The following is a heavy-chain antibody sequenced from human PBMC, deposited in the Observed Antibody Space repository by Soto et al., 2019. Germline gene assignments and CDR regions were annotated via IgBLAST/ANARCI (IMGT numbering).Heavy chain of an antibody. CDR3: ATPAYYYDSSGYSA. J-gene: IGHJ5*02. CDR2: IIPIFGTA. V-gene: IGHV1-69*06. D-gene: IGHD3-22*01. Sequence: QVQLVQSGAEVKKPGSSVKVSCKASGGTFSSYAISWVRQAPGQGLEWMGGIIPIFGTANYAQKFQGRVTITADRSTSTAEMELSSLRSGDTAVYYWATPAYYYDSSGYSAWGQGTLVTVSS. CDR1: GGTFSSYA.